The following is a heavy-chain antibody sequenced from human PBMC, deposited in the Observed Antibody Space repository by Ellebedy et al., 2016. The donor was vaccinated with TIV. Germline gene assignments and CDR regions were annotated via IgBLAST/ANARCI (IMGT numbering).Heavy chain of an antibody. V-gene: IGHV1-69*13. Sequence: SVKVSCXASGGTFSSYAISWVRQAPGQGLEWMGGIIPIFGTANYAQKFQGRVTITADESTSTAYMELSSLRSEDTAVYYCARAGVSYAAAGTFDYWGQGTLVTVSP. D-gene: IGHD6-13*01. J-gene: IGHJ4*02. CDR2: IIPIFGTA. CDR1: GGTFSSYA. CDR3: ARAGVSYAAAGTFDY.